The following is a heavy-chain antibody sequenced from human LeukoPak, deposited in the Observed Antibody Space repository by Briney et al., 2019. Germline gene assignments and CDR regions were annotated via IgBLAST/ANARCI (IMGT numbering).Heavy chain of an antibody. CDR1: GGSFSGYY. CDR2: INHSGSN. J-gene: IGHJ3*02. Sequence: SETLSLTCAVYGGSFSGYYWTWIRQPPGKGLEWIGEINHSGSNNYNPSLKSRVTLSVDSSKNQFSLRLSSVTAADTAVYYCARQDVAAGAGATSYAFDIWDQGTLVTVSS. V-gene: IGHV4-34*01. D-gene: IGHD2-15*01. CDR3: ARQDVAAGAGATSYAFDI.